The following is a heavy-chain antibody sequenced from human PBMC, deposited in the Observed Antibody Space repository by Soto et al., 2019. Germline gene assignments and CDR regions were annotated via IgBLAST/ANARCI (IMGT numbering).Heavy chain of an antibody. V-gene: IGHV3-21*01. CDR3: ARGETRPDIVLMVYATFSRDYGMDV. J-gene: IGHJ6*02. Sequence: EVQLVESGGGLVKPGGSLRLSCAASGFTFSSYSMNWVRQAPGKGLEWVSSISSSSSYIYYADSVKGRFTISRDNAKNSLYLQMNSLRAEDTAVYYCARGETRPDIVLMVYATFSRDYGMDVWGQGTTVTVSS. CDR2: ISSSSSYI. D-gene: IGHD2-8*01. CDR1: GFTFSSYS.